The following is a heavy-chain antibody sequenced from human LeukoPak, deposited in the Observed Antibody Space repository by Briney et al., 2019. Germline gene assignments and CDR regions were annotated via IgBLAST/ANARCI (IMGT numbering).Heavy chain of an antibody. CDR2: IYYSGST. J-gene: IGHJ4*02. V-gene: IGHV4-39*07. CDR3: ARGTRYFDY. CDR1: GGSISSSSYY. Sequence: SETLSLTCTVSGGSISSSSYYWGWIRQPPGKGLEWIGSIYYSGSTYYNPSLKSRVTVSVDTSKNQFSLKLSSVTAADTAVYYCARGTRYFDYWGQGTLVTVSS.